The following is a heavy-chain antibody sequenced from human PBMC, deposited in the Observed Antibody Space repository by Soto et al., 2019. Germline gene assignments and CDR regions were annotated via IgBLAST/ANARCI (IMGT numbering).Heavy chain of an antibody. CDR1: GYTFTSYY. D-gene: IGHD2-15*01. J-gene: IGHJ6*03. CDR3: ARAIPCSGGSCYSGAFYYMDV. Sequence: QVQLVQSGAEVKKPGASVKVSGKASGYTFTSYYMHWVRQAPGQGLECMGIINPSGGSTSYAQKFQGRVTMTRDTSTSTVYMELSSLRSEDTAVYYCARAIPCSGGSCYSGAFYYMDVWGKGTTVTVSS. V-gene: IGHV1-46*03. CDR2: INPSGGST.